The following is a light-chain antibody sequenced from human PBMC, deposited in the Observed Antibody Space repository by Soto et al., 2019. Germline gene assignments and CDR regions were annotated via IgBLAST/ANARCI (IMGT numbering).Light chain of an antibody. J-gene: IGKJ2*01. CDR3: QQSYSTPRT. V-gene: IGKV1-39*01. CDR2: AAS. Sequence: DIQMTQSPSSLSASVGDRVTITCRARQSISSYLNWYQQKPGKAPKLLIYAASSLQSVVPSRFSGSGSGTDFTLTISSLQPEDFATYYCQQSYSTPRTFGQGTKLEIK. CDR1: QSISSY.